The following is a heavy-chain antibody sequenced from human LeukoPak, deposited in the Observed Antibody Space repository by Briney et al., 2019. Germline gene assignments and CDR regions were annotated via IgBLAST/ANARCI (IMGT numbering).Heavy chain of an antibody. CDR1: GFFFRTYG. J-gene: IGHJ4*02. V-gene: IGHV3-30*02. CDR3: AKERVRGVSYFDF. Sequence: GGSLRLSCAASGFFFRTYGMYWVRQAPGKGLEWVALIRYDGSDKDYADSVKGRFTISRDNSQNTLYLQMNSLQPDDTAVYYCAKERVRGVSYFDFWGQGSLVIVSS. D-gene: IGHD3-10*01. CDR2: IRYDGSDK.